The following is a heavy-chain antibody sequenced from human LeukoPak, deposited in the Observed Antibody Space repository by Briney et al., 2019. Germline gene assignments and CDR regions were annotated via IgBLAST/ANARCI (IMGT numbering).Heavy chain of an antibody. V-gene: IGHV1-69*02. CDR2: IIPILDIA. J-gene: IGHJ5*01. CDR1: GYTFTGYY. CDR3: ATFSPITTSFDS. D-gene: IGHD3-3*01. Sequence: ASVKVSCKASGYTFTGYYMHWVRQAPGQGLEWMGRIIPILDIANYAQKFQGRVTITADKSTSTAYMELSSLRSEDTAVYYCATFSPITTSFDSWGQGTLVTVSS.